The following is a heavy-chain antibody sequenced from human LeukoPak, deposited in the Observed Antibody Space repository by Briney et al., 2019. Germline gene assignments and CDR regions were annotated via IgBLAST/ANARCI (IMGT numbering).Heavy chain of an antibody. CDR1: GFTFSSYA. CDR2: ISYDGSNK. CDR3: ARDHLKADTAMVRFAFDY. Sequence: GGSLRLSCAASGFTFSSYAMHWVRQAPGKGLGWVAVISYDGSNKYYADSEKGRFTISRDNSKNTLYLQMNSLRAEDTAVYYCARDHLKADTAMVRFAFDYWGQGTLVTVSS. V-gene: IGHV3-30*04. D-gene: IGHD5-18*01. J-gene: IGHJ4*02.